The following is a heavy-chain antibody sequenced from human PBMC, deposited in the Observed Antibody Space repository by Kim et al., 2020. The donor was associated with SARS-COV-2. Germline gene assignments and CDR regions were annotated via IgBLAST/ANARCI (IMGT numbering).Heavy chain of an antibody. CDR2: ISYDGSNK. D-gene: IGHD3-22*01. CDR1: GFTFSSYA. Sequence: GGSLRLSCAASGFTFSSYAMHWVRQAPGKGLEWVAVISYDGSNKYYADSVKGRFTISRDNSKNTLYLQMNSLRAEDTAVYYCASPYYYDSSGYSYYYYYGMDVWGHGTTVTFSS. J-gene: IGHJ6*02. CDR3: ASPYYYDSSGYSYYYYYGMDV. V-gene: IGHV3-30*04.